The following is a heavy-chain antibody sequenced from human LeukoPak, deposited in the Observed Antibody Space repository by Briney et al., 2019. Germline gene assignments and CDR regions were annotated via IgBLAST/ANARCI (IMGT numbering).Heavy chain of an antibody. J-gene: IGHJ6*02. D-gene: IGHD2-21*02. CDR1: RFTLVSGYTFSTYN. CDR3: ARELPYGMDV. CDR2: ISSSGDYI. V-gene: IGHV3-21*01. Sequence: GGSLRLSCAASRFTLVSGYTFSTYNVNWVRQAPGKGLEWVSSISSSGDYIYYADSVKGRFTISRDNAKNSLYLQMKSLRAEDTAVYYCARELPYGMDVWGQGTTVTVSS.